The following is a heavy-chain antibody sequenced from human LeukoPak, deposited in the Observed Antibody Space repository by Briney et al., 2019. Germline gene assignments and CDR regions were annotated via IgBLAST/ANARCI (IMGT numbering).Heavy chain of an antibody. CDR3: ARFTPDTAMVFDY. D-gene: IGHD5-18*01. Sequence: GSLRLSCAASGFTFSSYWMHWVRQAPGKGLVWVSRINSDGSSTSYADSVKGRFTISRDNAKNTLYLQMNSLRAEDTAVYYCARFTPDTAMVFDYWGQGTLVTVSS. CDR2: INSDGSST. V-gene: IGHV3-74*01. CDR1: GFTFSSYW. J-gene: IGHJ4*02.